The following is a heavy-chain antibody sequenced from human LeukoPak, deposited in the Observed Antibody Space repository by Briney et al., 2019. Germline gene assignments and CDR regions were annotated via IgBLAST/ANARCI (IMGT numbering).Heavy chain of an antibody. Sequence: GAPRIFLATPGITLSHLRKHLVRQTSRKGLKLGPTIGIAGDTYYPDSVKGRFTISRENAKNSMYLQMNSLKDGDTAVYYCIRGGIQVSGIDAFDIWGQGTMVTVSS. CDR1: GITLSHLR. CDR2: IGIAGDT. D-gene: IGHD5/OR15-5a*01. J-gene: IGHJ3*02. V-gene: IGHV3-13*02. CDR3: IRGGIQVSGIDAFDI.